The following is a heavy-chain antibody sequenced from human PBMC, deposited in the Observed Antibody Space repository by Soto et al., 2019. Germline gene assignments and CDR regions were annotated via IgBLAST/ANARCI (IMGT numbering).Heavy chain of an antibody. CDR3: ARVSTHRSLDYYYGMDV. CDR1: GYTFTCYY. J-gene: IGHJ6*02. Sequence: GXSVQVSCHASGYTFTCYYMHWVRQAPGQGLECMGWINPNSGGTNYAQKFQVRVTMTRDTSISTAYMELSRLRSDDTAVYYCARVSTHRSLDYYYGMDVWGQGTTVTVSS. CDR2: INPNSGGT. V-gene: IGHV1-2*02.